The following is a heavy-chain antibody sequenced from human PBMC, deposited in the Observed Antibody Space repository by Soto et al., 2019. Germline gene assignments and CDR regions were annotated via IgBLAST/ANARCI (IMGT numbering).Heavy chain of an antibody. J-gene: IGHJ6*02. CDR1: GGSLSNYY. D-gene: IGHD6-6*01. Sequence: QVQLQQWGAGLLKPSETLSLTCAVYGGSLSNYYWRWIRQPPGKGLEWIGEINRSGSTNYNPSLKSRVTISVDTSKNQFSLKLASVTAAYTAVYYCARAVSARPDGYYYYAMDVWGQGTTVTVSS. CDR2: INRSGST. V-gene: IGHV4-34*01. CDR3: ARAVSARPDGYYYYAMDV.